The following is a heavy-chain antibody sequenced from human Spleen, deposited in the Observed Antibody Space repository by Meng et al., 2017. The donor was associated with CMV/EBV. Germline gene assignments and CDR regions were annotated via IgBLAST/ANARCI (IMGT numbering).Heavy chain of an antibody. D-gene: IGHD3-3*01. J-gene: IGHJ5*02. Sequence: YAIGWGRKAPGQGLEWMGGSIAICGTANYAQKCQGRVTITTDESTSTAYMELSSLRSEDTAVYYCANTAPSITIFGVATLAQGWFDPWGQGTLVTVSS. CDR2: SIAICGTA. CDR1: YA. V-gene: IGHV1-69*05. CDR3: ANTAPSITIFGVATLAQGWFDP.